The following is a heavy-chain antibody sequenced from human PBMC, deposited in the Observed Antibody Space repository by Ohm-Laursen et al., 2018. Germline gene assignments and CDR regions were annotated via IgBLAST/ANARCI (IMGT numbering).Heavy chain of an antibody. J-gene: IGHJ3*02. D-gene: IGHD1-7*01. CDR2: INPNSGDT. Sequence: ASVKVSCKASGYTFTGYYMHWVRQAPGQGLEWMGWINPNSGDTGYAHKFQGRVTMARNASISTANMEMSSLRSEDTAVYYCARGRLSGTRRALDIWGQGTMVTVSS. V-gene: IGHV1-8*02. CDR3: ARGRLSGTRRALDI. CDR1: GYTFTGYY.